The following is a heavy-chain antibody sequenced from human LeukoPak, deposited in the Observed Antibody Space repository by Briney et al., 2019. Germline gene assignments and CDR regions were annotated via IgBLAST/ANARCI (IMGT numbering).Heavy chain of an antibody. Sequence: GGSLRLSCAASGFTLSGYDMHWERQVTGRGLEWVSGIGIAGVTYHGGSVKGRFTISREKAKNSLYLQMNTLTVGDTAVYYCASVSGHGFDIWGQGIMVTVSS. CDR1: GFTLSGYD. J-gene: IGHJ3*02. CDR3: ASVSGHGFDI. V-gene: IGHV3-13*01. CDR2: IGIAGVT. D-gene: IGHD6-19*01.